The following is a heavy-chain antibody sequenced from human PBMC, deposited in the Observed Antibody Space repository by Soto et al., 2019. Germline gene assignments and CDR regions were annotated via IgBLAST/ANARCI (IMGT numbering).Heavy chain of an antibody. J-gene: IGHJ6*02. V-gene: IGHV4-31*03. Sequence: SETLSLTCTVSGGSISSGGYYWSWIRQHPGKGLELFWYIFYSGSTYFNPFLKSRVTILVDTFKNHFSLKLSFVTAAVTAVFFFASRLLRYFDWLGGYGMDVWGQGTTVTVSS. D-gene: IGHD3-9*01. CDR2: IFYSGST. CDR3: ASRLLRYFDWLGGYGMDV. CDR1: GGSISSGGYY.